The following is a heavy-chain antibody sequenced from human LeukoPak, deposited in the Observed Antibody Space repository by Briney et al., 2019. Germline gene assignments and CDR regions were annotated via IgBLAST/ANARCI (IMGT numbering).Heavy chain of an antibody. J-gene: IGHJ6*02. D-gene: IGHD2-2*01. Sequence: ASVKVSCKASGYTFTGYYMHWVRQAPGQGLEWMGWINPNSGGTNYAQKFQGRVTMTRDTSISTAYMELSRLRSDDTAVYYCARVRYCGSTSCYDYYYGMDVWGQGTTVTVSS. CDR2: INPNSGGT. V-gene: IGHV1-2*02. CDR3: ARVRYCGSTSCYDYYYGMDV. CDR1: GYTFTGYY.